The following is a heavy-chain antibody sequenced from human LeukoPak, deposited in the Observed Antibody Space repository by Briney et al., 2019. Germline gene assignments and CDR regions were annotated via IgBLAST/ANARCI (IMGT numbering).Heavy chain of an antibody. D-gene: IGHD2-2*01. J-gene: IGHJ4*02. Sequence: GGSLRLSCAASEFTFTSYELNWVRQAPGKGLEWVSYISSSGNTISYADSVKGRFTISRDNAKNSLYLQVISLRAEDTAVYYCARGYCSSTDCHLARHFEYWGQGTLVTVSS. V-gene: IGHV3-48*03. CDR3: ARGYCSSTDCHLARHFEY. CDR1: EFTFTSYE. CDR2: ISSSGNTI.